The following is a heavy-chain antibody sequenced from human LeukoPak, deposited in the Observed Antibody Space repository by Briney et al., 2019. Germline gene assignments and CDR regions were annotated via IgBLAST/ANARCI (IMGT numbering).Heavy chain of an antibody. V-gene: IGHV3-21*01. Sequence: GGSLRLSCAASGFTFSSYSMNWVRQAPGKGLEWVSSISSSSSYIYYADSVKGRFTISRDNAKNSLYLQMNSPRAEDTAVYYCARADSSSSGRDYWGQGTLVTVSS. D-gene: IGHD6-6*01. CDR2: ISSSSSYI. J-gene: IGHJ4*02. CDR3: ARADSSSSGRDY. CDR1: GFTFSSYS.